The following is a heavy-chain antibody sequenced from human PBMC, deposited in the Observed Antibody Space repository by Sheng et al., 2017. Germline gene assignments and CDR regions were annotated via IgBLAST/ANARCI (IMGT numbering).Heavy chain of an antibody. J-gene: IGHJ4*02. Sequence: QVQLQESGPGLVKSSETLSLTCTVSGGSISSSSYYWGWIRQPPGKGLEWIGSIYYSGTTYYNPSLKSRITISVDTSKNQFSLKLSSVTAADTALYYCARTVGEMAVTFWGQGTRGHR. CDR3: ARTVGEMAVTF. V-gene: IGHV4-39*07. CDR1: GGSISSSSYY. CDR2: IYYSGTT. D-gene: IGHD2-21*02.